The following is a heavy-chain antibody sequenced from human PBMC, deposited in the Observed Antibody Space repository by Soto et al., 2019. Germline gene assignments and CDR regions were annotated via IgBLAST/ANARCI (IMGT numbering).Heavy chain of an antibody. D-gene: IGHD2-2*01. Sequence: QVQLVESGGGVVQPGRSLRLSCAASGFTFSSYGMHWVRQAPGKGLEWVAVIWYDGSNKYYADSVKGRFTISRDSSKNTLYLQMNSLRAEDTAVYYCARAQLANYYWYFDLWGRGTLVTVSS. J-gene: IGHJ2*01. V-gene: IGHV3-33*01. CDR2: IWYDGSNK. CDR1: GFTFSSYG. CDR3: ARAQLANYYWYFDL.